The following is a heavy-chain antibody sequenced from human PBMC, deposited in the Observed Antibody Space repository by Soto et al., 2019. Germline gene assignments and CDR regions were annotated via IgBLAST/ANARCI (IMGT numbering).Heavy chain of an antibody. CDR1: GYTFTSYD. Sequence: ASVKVSCKASGYTFTSYDFNWVRQAPGQGLEWMGWMNPNSGNSNYAQKLQGRVTMTRDTFTNTAYMELSSLTSGDAAVYYCARSQEYHDSSGYMDDWGQGTLVTVSS. D-gene: IGHD3-22*01. CDR3: ARSQEYHDSSGYMDD. J-gene: IGHJ4*02. V-gene: IGHV1-8*02. CDR2: MNPNSGNS.